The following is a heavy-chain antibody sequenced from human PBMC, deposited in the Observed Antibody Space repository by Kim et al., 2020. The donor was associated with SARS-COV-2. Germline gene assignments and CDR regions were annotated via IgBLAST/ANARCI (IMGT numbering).Heavy chain of an antibody. CDR1: GFTFSSYS. J-gene: IGHJ4*02. D-gene: IGHD3-22*01. V-gene: IGHV3-21*01. CDR3: ARIRSRYYYDSSGYYFDY. Sequence: GGSLRLSCAASGFTFSSYSMNWVRQAPGKGLEWVSSISSSSSYIYYADSVKDRFTISRDNAKNSLYLQMNSLRAEDTAVYYCARIRSRYYYDSSGYYFDYWGQGTLVTVSS. CDR2: ISSSSSYI.